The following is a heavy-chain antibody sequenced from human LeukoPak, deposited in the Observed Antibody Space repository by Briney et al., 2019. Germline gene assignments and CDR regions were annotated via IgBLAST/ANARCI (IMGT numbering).Heavy chain of an antibody. J-gene: IGHJ4*02. Sequence: PGGSLRLSCAASGFTFDDYAMHWVRQAPGKGLEWVSCISSSSSYIYYAGSVRGRLNISRDNARKPMIMQTNIRGVHDTALYYRAREVGGVLGEVYFDSWGQGTLGTVSS. CDR2: ISSSSSYI. V-gene: IGHV3-21*01. D-gene: IGHD3-16*01. CDR3: AREVGGVLGEVYFDS. CDR1: GFTFDDYA.